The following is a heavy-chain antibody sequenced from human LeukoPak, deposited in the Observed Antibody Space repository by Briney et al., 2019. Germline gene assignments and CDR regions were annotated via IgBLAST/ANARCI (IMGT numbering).Heavy chain of an antibody. D-gene: IGHD6-6*01. CDR1: GYTFTDYY. Sequence: ASVKVSCKASGYTFTDYYMHWVRQAPGQGLEWMGWINPHSGGTNYAQKFQGRVTMTRDTSISTVYMEVSRLRSDDTAVYYCARDSPYSSSLYYFEYWGQGTLVTVSS. CDR3: ARDSPYSSSLYYFEY. J-gene: IGHJ4*02. V-gene: IGHV1-2*02. CDR2: INPHSGGT.